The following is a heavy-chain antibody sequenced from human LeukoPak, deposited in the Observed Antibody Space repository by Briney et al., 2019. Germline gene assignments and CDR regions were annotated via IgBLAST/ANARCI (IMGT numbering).Heavy chain of an antibody. D-gene: IGHD6-13*01. V-gene: IGHV1-69*04. CDR2: IIPILGIA. CDR1: GGTFSSYA. J-gene: IGHJ3*02. Sequence: SVKVSCKASGGTFSSYAISWVRQAPGQGLEWMGRIIPILGIANYAQKFQGRVTITADKSTSTAYMELSSLRSEDTALYYCAEYSSRVSAFDIWGQGTMVTVSS. CDR3: AEYSSRVSAFDI.